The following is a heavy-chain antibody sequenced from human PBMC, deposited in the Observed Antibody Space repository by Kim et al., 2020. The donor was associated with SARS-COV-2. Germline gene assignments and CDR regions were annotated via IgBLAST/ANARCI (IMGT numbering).Heavy chain of an antibody. J-gene: IGHJ5*02. D-gene: IGHD6-19*01. CDR3: ARQLGNGGWYSAFPGIGHWFDP. Sequence: GASLKISCKGSGYSFTSYWIGWVRQMPGKGLEWMGIIYPGDSDTRYSPSFQGQVTISADKSISTAYLQWSSLKASDTAMYYCARQLGNGGWYSAFPGIGHWFDPWGQGTLVTVSS. CDR2: IYPGDSDT. V-gene: IGHV5-51*01. CDR1: GYSFTSYW.